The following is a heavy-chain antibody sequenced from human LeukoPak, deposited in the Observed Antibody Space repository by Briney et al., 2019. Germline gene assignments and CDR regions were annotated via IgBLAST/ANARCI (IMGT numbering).Heavy chain of an antibody. D-gene: IGHD4-17*01. CDR1: GFTFSSYG. J-gene: IGHJ4*02. V-gene: IGHV3-30*02. Sequence: GGSLRLSCAASGFTFSSYGMHWVRQAPGKGLDWVAFIRYDGRNKYYADSVKGRFTISRDNSKNTLYLQMNSLRAEDTAVYYCAKDLQGGYGDLDYWGQGTLVTVSS. CDR2: IRYDGRNK. CDR3: AKDLQGGYGDLDY.